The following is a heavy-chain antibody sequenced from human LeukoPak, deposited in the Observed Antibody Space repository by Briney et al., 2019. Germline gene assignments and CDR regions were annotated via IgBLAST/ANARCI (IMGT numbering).Heavy chain of an antibody. D-gene: IGHD2-2*01. CDR2: ISGSGGST. J-gene: IGHJ3*02. Sequence: GASLRLSCAASGFTFSSYAMSWVRQAPGKGLEWVSAISGSGGSTYYADSVKGRFTISRDNSKNTLYLQMNSLRAEDTAVYYCAKPLAEYQLLPRAFGIWGQGTMVTVSS. CDR1: GFTFSSYA. CDR3: AKPLAEYQLLPRAFGI. V-gene: IGHV3-23*01.